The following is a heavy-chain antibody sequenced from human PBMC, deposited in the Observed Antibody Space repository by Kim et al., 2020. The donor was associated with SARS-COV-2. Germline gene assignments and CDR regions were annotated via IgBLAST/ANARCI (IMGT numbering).Heavy chain of an antibody. CDR3: ARASVSSRLRFGGSPSGFMDV. Sequence: SETLSLTCTVSGGSISSYYWSWIRQPPGKGLEWIGYIYYSGSTNYNPSLKSRVTISVDTSKNQFSLKLSSVTAADTAVYYCARASVSSRLRFGGSPSGFMDVWGKGTTVTVSS. D-gene: IGHD3-10*01. CDR2: IYYSGST. V-gene: IGHV4-59*08. CDR1: GGSISSYY. J-gene: IGHJ6*03.